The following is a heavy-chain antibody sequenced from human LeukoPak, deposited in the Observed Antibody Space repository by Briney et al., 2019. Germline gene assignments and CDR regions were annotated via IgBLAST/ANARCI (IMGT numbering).Heavy chain of an antibody. CDR3: ARGRVCSGGSCCSRSFDY. CDR1: GGSISSSSYY. V-gene: IGHV4-39*07. J-gene: IGHJ4*02. Sequence: SETLSLTCTVSGGSISSSSYYWGWIRQPPGKGLEWIGSMYASGSTNYNPSLKSRVTISVDTSKNQFSLKLSSVTAADTAVYYCARGRVCSGGSCCSRSFDYWGQGTLVTVSS. CDR2: MYASGST. D-gene: IGHD2-15*01.